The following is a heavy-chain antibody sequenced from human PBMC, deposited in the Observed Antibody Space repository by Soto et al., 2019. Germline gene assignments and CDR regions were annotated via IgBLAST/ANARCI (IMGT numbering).Heavy chain of an antibody. D-gene: IGHD3-10*01. CDR1: GFTFSSFW. Sequence: EVQLVESGEGLVQPGGSLRLSCAVSGFTFSSFWMHWVRQAPGEGLVWVSRINTDGSSTSYADSVKGRFTISRDNAKNTLYLKMNSLRVEDTAMYYCAKRGVDTFGLSYWGQGTLVTVSS. J-gene: IGHJ4*02. V-gene: IGHV3-74*01. CDR2: INTDGSST. CDR3: AKRGVDTFGLSY.